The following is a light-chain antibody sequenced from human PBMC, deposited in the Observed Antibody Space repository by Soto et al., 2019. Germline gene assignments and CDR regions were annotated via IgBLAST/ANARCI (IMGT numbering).Light chain of an antibody. J-gene: IGKJ1*01. CDR2: PAS. CDR3: LRDYDSPWT. CDR1: QGIRND. Sequence: AIQMTQSPSSLSASVGDRVTITCRASQGIRNDLGWYQQKPGKAPKLLIYPASSLQSGVPSRFRSSRSVTEFTLTVSSVQPRDYATCYCLRDYDSPWTFVQGTKVEMK. V-gene: IGKV1-6*01.